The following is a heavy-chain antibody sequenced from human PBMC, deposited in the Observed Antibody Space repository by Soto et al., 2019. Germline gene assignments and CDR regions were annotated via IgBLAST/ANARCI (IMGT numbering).Heavy chain of an antibody. Sequence: PSETLSLTCAVSGGSISSRNWGSWVRQPTGKWLEWIGEIYHSGSTNYHPSLKSRVTISVDKSKNQFSLKLSSMTAADTAVYYCARRVRHSTTRGGFDPWSQGALVNFS. CDR3: ARRVRHSTTRGGFDP. J-gene: IGHJ5*02. D-gene: IGHD6-13*01. CDR2: IYHSGST. V-gene: IGHV4-4*02. CDR1: GGSISSRNW.